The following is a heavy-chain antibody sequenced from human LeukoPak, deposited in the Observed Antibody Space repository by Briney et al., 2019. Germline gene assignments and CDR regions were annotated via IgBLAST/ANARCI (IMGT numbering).Heavy chain of an antibody. Sequence: SETLSLTCAVYGGSFSGYYWSWIRQPPGKGLEWIGEINHSGSTNYNPSLKGRVTISVDTSKNQFSLKLSSVTAADTAVYYCARGYSSGSLFDYWGQGTLVTVSS. CDR3: ARGYSSGSLFDY. CDR1: GGSFSGYY. CDR2: INHSGST. J-gene: IGHJ4*02. D-gene: IGHD6-19*01. V-gene: IGHV4-34*01.